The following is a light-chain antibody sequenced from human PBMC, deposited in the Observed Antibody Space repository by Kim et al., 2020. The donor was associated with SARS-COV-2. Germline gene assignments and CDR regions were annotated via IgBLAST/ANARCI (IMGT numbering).Light chain of an antibody. Sequence: SVSPGQKASLTCSGDKLGDKPACWYQQKPGPSTVLVIHQDSKRPPGIPERFSGANSGKRANLTTSGSQAMDEAEDYSQAWESSTAVFGGGTQLTVL. J-gene: IGLJ2*01. V-gene: IGLV3-1*01. CDR3: QAWESSTAV. CDR2: QDS. CDR1: KLGDKP.